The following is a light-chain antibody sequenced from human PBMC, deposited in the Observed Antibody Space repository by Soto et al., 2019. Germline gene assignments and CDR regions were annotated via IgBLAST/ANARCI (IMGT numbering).Light chain of an antibody. J-gene: IGKJ4*01. CDR1: QSVSGNY. CDR2: GAS. Sequence: EIVLTQSPGTLSLSPGERATLSCRASQSVSGNYLAWYQQKPGQAPRLLIYGASNRVTGIPNRFSGSGSGTXXXLTXXRXEPEDFAVYYCQKYGGSITHGGGTKVEIK. V-gene: IGKV3-20*01. CDR3: QKYGGSIT.